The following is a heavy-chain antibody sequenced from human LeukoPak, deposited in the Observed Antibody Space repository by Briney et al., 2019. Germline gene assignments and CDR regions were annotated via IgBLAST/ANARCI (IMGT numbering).Heavy chain of an antibody. CDR3: ATKQWLAPPPDS. V-gene: IGHV3-74*01. Sequence: GGSLRLSCAASGFTFSKYWMLWVRQARGKGLESVSRINTDGTVTTYADFVKGRFTVSRDNADNTMFLQMNSVRDEDTAVYYCATKQWLAPPPDSWGQGAPVTVSS. CDR2: INTDGTVT. CDR1: GFTFSKYW. D-gene: IGHD6-19*01. J-gene: IGHJ4*02.